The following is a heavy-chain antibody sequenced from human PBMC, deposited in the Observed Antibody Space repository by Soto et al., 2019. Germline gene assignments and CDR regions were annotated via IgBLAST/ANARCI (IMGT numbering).Heavy chain of an antibody. CDR2: INHSGST. CDR1: GGSFSGYY. Sequence: TLSLTCAVYGGSFSGYYWSWIRQPPGKGLEWIGEINHSGSTNYNPSLKSRVTISVDTSKNQFSLKLSSVTAADTAVYYCARGGGLYYYYGMDVWGQGTTVTVSS. V-gene: IGHV4-34*01. D-gene: IGHD3-16*01. CDR3: ARGGGLYYYYGMDV. J-gene: IGHJ6*02.